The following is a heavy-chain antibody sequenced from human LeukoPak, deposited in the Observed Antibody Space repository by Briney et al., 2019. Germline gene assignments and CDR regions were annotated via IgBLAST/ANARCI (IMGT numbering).Heavy chain of an antibody. CDR1: GFTFSSHA. J-gene: IGHJ6*03. CDR3: AKDFLDNRERPYYMDV. D-gene: IGHD1-1*01. V-gene: IGHV3-23*01. Sequence: GGSLRLSCAASGFTFSSHAMSWVRQAPGKGLEWVSAISPDSGGTYHADSVKGRFTISRDNSKNTLYLQMNSLRAEDTAVYYCAKDFLDNRERPYYMDVWGKGTTVTVSS. CDR2: ISPDSGGT.